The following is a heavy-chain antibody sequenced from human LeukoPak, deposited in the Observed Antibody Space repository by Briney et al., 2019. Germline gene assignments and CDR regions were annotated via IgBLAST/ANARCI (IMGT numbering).Heavy chain of an antibody. V-gene: IGHV4-59*01. CDR2: IYYSGST. J-gene: IGHJ6*04. D-gene: IGHD3-10*01. CDR3: ARDRRGSGSYYDYYYYGMDV. Sequence: SETLSLTCTVSGGSISSYYWSWIRQPPGKGLEWIGYIYYSGSTNYNPSLKSRVTISVDTSKNQFSLKLSSVTAADTVVYYCARDRRGSGSYYDYYYYGMDVWGKGTTVTVSS. CDR1: GGSISSYY.